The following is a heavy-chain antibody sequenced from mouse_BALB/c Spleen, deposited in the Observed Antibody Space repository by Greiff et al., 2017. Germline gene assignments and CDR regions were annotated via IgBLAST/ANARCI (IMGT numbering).Heavy chain of an antibody. Sequence: EVQLVESGPGLVKPSQSLSLTCTVTGYSITSDYAWNWIRQFPGNKLEWMGYISYSGSTSYNPSLKSRTSITRDTSKNQFFLQLNSVTTEDTATYYCAEGIAYWGQGTLVTVSA. CDR2: ISYSGST. CDR1: GYSITSDYA. J-gene: IGHJ3*01. V-gene: IGHV3-2*02. CDR3: AEGIAY.